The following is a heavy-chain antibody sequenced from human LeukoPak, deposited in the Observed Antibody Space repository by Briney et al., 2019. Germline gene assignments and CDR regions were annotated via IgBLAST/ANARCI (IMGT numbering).Heavy chain of an antibody. Sequence: GGSLRLSCAASGFTFSSYAMHWVRQAPGKGLEWVAVISYDGSNKYYADSVKGRFTISRDNSKNTLYLQMNSLRAEDTAVYYCARARNRIAAANPKGKNWFDPWGQGTLVTVSS. J-gene: IGHJ5*02. D-gene: IGHD6-13*01. V-gene: IGHV3-30-3*01. CDR1: GFTFSSYA. CDR2: ISYDGSNK. CDR3: ARARNRIAAANPKGKNWFDP.